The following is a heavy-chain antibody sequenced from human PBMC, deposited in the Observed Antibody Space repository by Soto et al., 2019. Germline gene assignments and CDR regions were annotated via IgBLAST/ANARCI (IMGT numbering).Heavy chain of an antibody. CDR1: GFTFSSYW. CDR2: INSDGSST. CDR3: ARDSDNWNDANYYYGMDV. Sequence: GGSVRLSCAASGFTFSSYWMHWVRQAPGKGLVWVSRINSDGSSTSYADSVKGRFTISRDNAKNTLYLQMNSLRAEDTAVYYCARDSDNWNDANYYYGMDVWGQGTTVTVSS. J-gene: IGHJ6*02. V-gene: IGHV3-74*01. D-gene: IGHD1-20*01.